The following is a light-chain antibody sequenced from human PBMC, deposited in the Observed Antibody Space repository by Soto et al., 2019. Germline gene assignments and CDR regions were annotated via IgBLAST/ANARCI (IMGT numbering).Light chain of an antibody. CDR1: QSVRSN. CDR3: QQYNNWPPAWT. CDR2: GAS. J-gene: IGKJ1*01. V-gene: IGKV3-15*01. Sequence: EIVMTQSPATLSVSPGERATLSCRASQSVRSNLAWYQQKPGQSPRLLIYGASTRATGIPARFSGSGSGTQFTPTISSLQSEDFAVYYCQQYNNWPPAWTFGQGTKVDIE.